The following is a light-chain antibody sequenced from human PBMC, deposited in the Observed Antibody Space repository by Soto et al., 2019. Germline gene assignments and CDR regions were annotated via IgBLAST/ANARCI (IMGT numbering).Light chain of an antibody. J-gene: IGKJ1*01. CDR1: QSISTY. Sequence: DIQMTQSPSTLSASVGDRVTITCWASQSISTYLAWYQQKPGKAPKLLIYKASSLESGVPSRFSGSGSGTEFTLTISSLQPDDFATYYCQQYNSYRWTFGRGTKVE. CDR2: KAS. CDR3: QQYNSYRWT. V-gene: IGKV1-5*03.